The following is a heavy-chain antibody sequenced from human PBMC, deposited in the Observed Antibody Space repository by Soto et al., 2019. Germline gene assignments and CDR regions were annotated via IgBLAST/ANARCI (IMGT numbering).Heavy chain of an antibody. D-gene: IGHD1-20*01. CDR3: ARDQTGITTTGGGRIDH. CDR1: GFTFSTHA. J-gene: IGHJ4*02. CDR2: VSFDGSNK. V-gene: IGHV3-30-3*01. Sequence: QVQLVESGGGVVQPGRSLRLSCAASGFTFSTHAIHWVRQAPGKGLECAAIVSFDGSNKYYADSVKGRFTISRDNSKNTLYLQMSGLTPEDTAVYYCARDQTGITTTGGGRIDHWGQGTLVTVSS.